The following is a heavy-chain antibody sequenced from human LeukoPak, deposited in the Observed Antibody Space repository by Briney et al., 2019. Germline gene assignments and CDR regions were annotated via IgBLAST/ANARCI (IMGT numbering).Heavy chain of an antibody. CDR3: AGAALTNQYTSGAFHH. Sequence: SETLSLTCAVSGSSITSYYWSWIRQPPGKGLEWIGDISNSGTNNYNPSLKSRVTISVDKSKKQVSLRLKSLTAADTAVYFCAGAALTNQYTSGAFHHWGQGTLDTVSS. J-gene: IGHJ1*01. CDR2: ISNSGTN. V-gene: IGHV4-59*01. CDR1: GSSITSYY. D-gene: IGHD3-10*01.